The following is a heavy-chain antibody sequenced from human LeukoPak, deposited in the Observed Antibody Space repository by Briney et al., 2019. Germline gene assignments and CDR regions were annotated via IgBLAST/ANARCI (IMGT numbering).Heavy chain of an antibody. J-gene: IGHJ4*02. CDR1: GFTFSSYA. CDR2: ISSNGGST. D-gene: IGHD4-11*01. CDR3: VKDGPYRTFDY. V-gene: IGHV3-64D*09. Sequence: GGSLRLSCSASGFTFSSYARHWVRQAPGKGLEYVSAISSNGGSTYQADSVKGRFTISRDNSKNTLYLHMSSLRTEDTAVYYCVKDGPYRTFDYWGQGTLVTVSS.